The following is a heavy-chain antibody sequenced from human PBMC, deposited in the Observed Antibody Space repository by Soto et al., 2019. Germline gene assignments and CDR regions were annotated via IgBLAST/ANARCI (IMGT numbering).Heavy chain of an antibody. CDR2: IFYAGDT. CDR3: AREGDYRTWFEP. D-gene: IGHD4-17*01. V-gene: IGHV4-31*03. Sequence: SETLSLTCTVSGESIATGAFYWSWIRLQSGKGPEWIGSIFYAGDTYYNPSLKSRVEISLDGSQNQFSLTLRSVTAADTAVYYCAREGDYRTWFEPWGPGTLVTVSS. J-gene: IGHJ5*02. CDR1: GESIATGAFY.